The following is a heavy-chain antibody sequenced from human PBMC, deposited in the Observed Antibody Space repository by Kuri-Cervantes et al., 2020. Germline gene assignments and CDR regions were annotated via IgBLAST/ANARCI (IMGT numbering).Heavy chain of an antibody. CDR2: IRASGSNT. D-gene: IGHD2-15*01. J-gene: IGHJ3*01. V-gene: IGHV3-23*01. CDR1: GFTFSSFD. Sequence: ESLKISCAASGFTFSSFDMSWVRQAPGKGLEWVSGIRASGSNTYYAASVKGRFTISRDNSKNTLYLQMNSLRAEDTAVYYCVREDSRWGQGTMVTVSS. CDR3: VREDSR.